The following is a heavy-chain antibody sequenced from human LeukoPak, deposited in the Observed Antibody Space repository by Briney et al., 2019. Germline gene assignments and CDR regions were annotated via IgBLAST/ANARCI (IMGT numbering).Heavy chain of an antibody. CDR1: GRTFSSYA. CDR2: IIPIFGTA. D-gene: IGHD4-11*01. J-gene: IGHJ4*02. V-gene: IGHV1-69*05. Sequence: ASVKVSCKASGRTFSSYAISWVRQAPGQGLEWMGGIIPIFGTANYAQKFQGRVTITTDESTSTAYMELSSLRSEDTAVYYCASREVTTFVSDFDYWGQGTLVTVSS. CDR3: ASREVTTFVSDFDY.